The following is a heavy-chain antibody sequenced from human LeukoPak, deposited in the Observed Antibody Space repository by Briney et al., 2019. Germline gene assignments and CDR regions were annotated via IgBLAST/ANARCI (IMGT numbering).Heavy chain of an antibody. D-gene: IGHD6-13*01. CDR1: GFTFSSYS. V-gene: IGHV3-21*01. CDR2: XXSSSSYI. CDR3: ARATVGIAAAGPLDY. J-gene: IGHJ4*02. Sequence: GGSLRLSCAASGFTFSSYSMNWVRQAPGKGXXXXXXXXSSSSYIYYADSVKGRFTISRDNAKNSLYLQMNSLRAEDTAVYYCARATVGIAAAGPLDYWGQGTLVTVSS.